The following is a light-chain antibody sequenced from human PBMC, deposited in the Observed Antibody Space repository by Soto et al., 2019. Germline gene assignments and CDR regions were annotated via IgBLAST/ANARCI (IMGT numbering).Light chain of an antibody. CDR3: QQRHNWPIT. CDR2: DAS. V-gene: IGKV3D-20*02. J-gene: IGKJ5*01. CDR1: QSVSSNY. Sequence: SVLTQSPGTLSLSPGERATLSCRASQSVSSNYLAWYQQKPGQAPRLLIYDASNRATGIPARFSGSGSGTDFTLTISGLEPADLGVYYCQQRHNWPITFGQGTRLEIK.